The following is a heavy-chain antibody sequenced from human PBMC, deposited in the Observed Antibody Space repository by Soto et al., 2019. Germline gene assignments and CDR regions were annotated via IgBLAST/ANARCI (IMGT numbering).Heavy chain of an antibody. CDR2: INHSGST. CDR1: GGSFSGYY. D-gene: IGHD3-10*01. Sequence: SETLSLTCAVYGGSFSGYYWSWIRQPPGKGLEWIGEINHSGSTNYNPSLKSRVTISVDTSKNQFSLKLSSVTAADTAVYYCARGRPYGSGRIDPHIDPWGQGTLVTVSS. CDR3: ARGRPYGSGRIDPHIDP. V-gene: IGHV4-34*01. J-gene: IGHJ5*02.